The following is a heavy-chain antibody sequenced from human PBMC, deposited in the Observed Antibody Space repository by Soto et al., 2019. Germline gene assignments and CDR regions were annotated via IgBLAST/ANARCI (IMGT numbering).Heavy chain of an antibody. CDR2: INPNSGGT. CDR3: ARVEYSSNWYPFDY. V-gene: IGHV1-2*02. D-gene: IGHD6-13*01. J-gene: IGHJ4*02. CDR1: GYTFTGYY. Sequence: QVQLVQSGAEVKKPGASLKVSCKASGYTFTGYYMHWVRQAPGQGLEWMGWINPNSGGTNYAQKFQGGVTMTRDTSISTAYMELSRLRSEDTAVYYCARVEYSSNWYPFDYWGQGTLVTVSS.